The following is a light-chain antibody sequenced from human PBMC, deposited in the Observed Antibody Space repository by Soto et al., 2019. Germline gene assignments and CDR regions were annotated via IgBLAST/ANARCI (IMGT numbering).Light chain of an antibody. Sequence: EIVLTQPPGTLSLSPGERATLSCRASQSVSSSYLAWYQQKPGQAPRLLIYGASSRATGIPDRFSGSGSGTDFTLTISRLEPEDFAVYYCQQYGSSSTWTFGQGTKVDIK. CDR2: GAS. J-gene: IGKJ1*01. CDR1: QSVSSSY. V-gene: IGKV3-20*01. CDR3: QQYGSSSTWT.